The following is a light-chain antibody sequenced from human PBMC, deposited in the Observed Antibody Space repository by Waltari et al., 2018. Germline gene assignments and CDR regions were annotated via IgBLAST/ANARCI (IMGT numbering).Light chain of an antibody. Sequence: SYALAQPPSVSVAPGPTAKITCRGDNIGYKGVHWYQQKPGQAPLLVIYDDYDRPAGIPERFSGSNSGNTATLTISRVEAGDEADYYCQVWDNSSDHVVFGGGTKLTVL. CDR1: NIGYKG. V-gene: IGLV3-21*02. J-gene: IGLJ3*02. CDR3: QVWDNSSDHVV. CDR2: DDY.